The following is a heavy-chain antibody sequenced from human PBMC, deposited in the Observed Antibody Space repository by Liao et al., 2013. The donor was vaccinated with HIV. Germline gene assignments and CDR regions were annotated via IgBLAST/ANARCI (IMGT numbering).Heavy chain of an antibody. J-gene: IGHJ6*03. CDR3: ARVGMTTITGYYYYIDV. D-gene: IGHD5-24*01. Sequence: QVQLQESGPGLVKPSETLSLTCSVSGDSISNSYWSWIRQPAGKALEWIGRLYTSGSTNINPSLRSRVTMSVDTSKNHFSLKLSSVTAADTAVYFCARVGMTTITGYYYYIDVWGKGTTVTVSS. CDR2: LYTSGST. CDR1: GDSISNSY. V-gene: IGHV4-4*07.